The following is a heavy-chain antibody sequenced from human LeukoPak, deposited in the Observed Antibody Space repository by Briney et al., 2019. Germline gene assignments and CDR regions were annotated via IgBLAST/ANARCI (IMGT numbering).Heavy chain of an antibody. V-gene: IGHV3-66*01. CDR1: GFTVSGNY. CDR3: ATQWGVYCSGGACSYTGAFDI. J-gene: IGHJ3*02. Sequence: GGSLRLSCAASGFTVSGNYMTWVRQAPGKGLEWVSVIYSGGSTYYAGSVKGRFIISRDNSKNTLYLQMNSLRAEDTAVYYCATQWGVYCSGGACSYTGAFDIWGQGTMVTVSS. D-gene: IGHD2-15*01. CDR2: IYSGGST.